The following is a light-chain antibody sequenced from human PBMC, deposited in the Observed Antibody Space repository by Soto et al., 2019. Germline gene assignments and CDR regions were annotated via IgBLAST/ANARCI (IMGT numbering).Light chain of an antibody. Sequence: QSVLTQPASVSGSPGQSITISCTGTSSDVGGFNYVSWHQQHPGKAPKVMIYEVSNRPSGVSNRFSGSKSGNTASLTISGLQAEDEADYYCTSYTSTALRVFGGGT. CDR1: SSDVGGFNY. CDR2: EVS. CDR3: TSYTSTALRV. J-gene: IGLJ3*02. V-gene: IGLV2-14*01.